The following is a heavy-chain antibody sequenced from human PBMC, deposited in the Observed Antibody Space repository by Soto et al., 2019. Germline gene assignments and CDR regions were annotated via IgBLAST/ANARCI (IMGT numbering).Heavy chain of an antibody. CDR3: AGRYCTNGVCYTNYYYYSDV. CDR2: ITTSGGNT. D-gene: IGHD2-8*01. Sequence: EVQLLESGGGLVQPGGSLRLSCAAPGFTFSTYAMSWVRQAPGTGLEWVSTITTSGGNTYYADSVQGRFTISRDNSKNTLYLQMNSLRAEDTAVYYCAGRYCTNGVCYTNYYYYSDVWGKVTTVTVSS. V-gene: IGHV3-23*01. J-gene: IGHJ6*03. CDR1: GFTFSTYA.